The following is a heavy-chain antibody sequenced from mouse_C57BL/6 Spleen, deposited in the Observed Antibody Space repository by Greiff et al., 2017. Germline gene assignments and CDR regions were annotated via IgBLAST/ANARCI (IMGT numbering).Heavy chain of an antibody. J-gene: IGHJ3*01. D-gene: IGHD2-4*01. CDR3: ARGLEVFAY. V-gene: IGHV1-82*01. CDR1: GYAFSSSW. CDR2: IYPGDGDT. Sequence: QVQLQQSGPELVKPGASVKISCKASGYAFSSSWMNWVKQRPGKGLEWIGRIYPGDGDTNYNGKFKGKATLTADKSSSTAYMQLSSLTSEDSAVYFCARGLEVFAYWGQGTLVTVSA.